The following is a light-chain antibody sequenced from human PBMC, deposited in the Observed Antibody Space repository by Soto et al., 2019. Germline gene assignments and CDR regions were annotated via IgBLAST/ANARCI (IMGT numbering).Light chain of an antibody. V-gene: IGKV3-20*01. CDR1: QSVSRSY. Sequence: EIVLTQSPGTLSLSPGERATLSCRASQSVSRSYLAWYQQNPGQAPRLLIYGASSRATGIPDRFSGSGSGTDFTLTISRLEPEDFAVYYCQQYGSSQITFGQGTRLEIK. J-gene: IGKJ5*01. CDR2: GAS. CDR3: QQYGSSQIT.